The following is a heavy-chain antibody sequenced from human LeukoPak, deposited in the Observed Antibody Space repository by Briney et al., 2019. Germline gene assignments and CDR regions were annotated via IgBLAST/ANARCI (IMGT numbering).Heavy chain of an antibody. V-gene: IGHV1-46*01. D-gene: IGHD5-24*01. CDR1: GYTVTSYY. J-gene: IGHJ6*01. Sequence: ASVNVSCRASGYTVTSYYMHWARHAPRQGLEWMAILNPRGGSSNYTQKFQGRDTFTRATSTRTVHMELSSLRSEHTAVYLCETVYKHVMDVWGQETRVSV. CDR2: LNPRGGSS. CDR3: ETVYKHVMDV.